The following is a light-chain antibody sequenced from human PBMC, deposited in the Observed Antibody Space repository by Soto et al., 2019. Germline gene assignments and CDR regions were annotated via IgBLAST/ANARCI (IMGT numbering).Light chain of an antibody. J-gene: IGKJ1*01. CDR1: QSVSNNY. Sequence: EIVLTQSPGTLSLSPGERATLSCRASQSVSNNYLAWYHQKPGRAHRLLSSGASSRATGIPDRFSGSGTGTDFTLTISRVEPEDFTVYYWQQYGTTPWTFGQETNVE. V-gene: IGKV3-20*01. CDR3: QQYGTTPWT. CDR2: GAS.